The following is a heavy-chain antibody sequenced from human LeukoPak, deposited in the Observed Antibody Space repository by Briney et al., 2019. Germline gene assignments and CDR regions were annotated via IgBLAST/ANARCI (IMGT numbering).Heavy chain of an antibody. Sequence: QPGGSLRLSCAASGFTFSSYAMTWVRQAPGKGLEWVSTISGGGSTYYADSVKGRFTISRDNSKNTLYLQVNSLRAEYTAVYYCANSERSNWNYYFDYWGQGTLVTVSS. J-gene: IGHJ4*02. V-gene: IGHV3-23*01. CDR3: ANSERSNWNYYFDY. CDR2: ISGGGST. CDR1: GFTFSSYA. D-gene: IGHD1-1*01.